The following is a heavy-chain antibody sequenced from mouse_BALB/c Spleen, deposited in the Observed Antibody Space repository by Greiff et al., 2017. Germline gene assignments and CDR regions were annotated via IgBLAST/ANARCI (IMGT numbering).Heavy chain of an antibody. CDR3: ARSDDYDWFAY. CDR1: GYTFTSYT. V-gene: IGHV1-4*01. J-gene: IGHJ3*01. Sequence: QVHVKQSGAELARPGASVKMSCKASGYTFTSYTMHWVKQRPGQGLEWIGYINPSSGYTNYNQKFKDKATLTADKSSSTAYMQLSSLTSEDSAVYYCARSDDYDWFAYWGQGTLVTVSA. D-gene: IGHD2-4*01. CDR2: INPSSGYT.